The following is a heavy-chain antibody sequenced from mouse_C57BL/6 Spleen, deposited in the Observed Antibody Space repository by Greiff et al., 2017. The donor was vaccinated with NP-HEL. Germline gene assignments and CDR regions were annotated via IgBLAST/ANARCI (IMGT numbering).Heavy chain of an antibody. CDR3: ARSITTVVARYYFDY. Sequence: EVQLVESGGGLVKPGGSLKLSCAASGFTFSSYAMSWVRQTPEKRLEWVATISDGGSYTYYPDNVKGRFTISRDNAKNNLYLQMSHLKSEDTAMYYCARSITTVVARYYFDYWGQGTTLTVSS. D-gene: IGHD1-1*01. V-gene: IGHV5-4*01. CDR1: GFTFSSYA. J-gene: IGHJ2*01. CDR2: ISDGGSYT.